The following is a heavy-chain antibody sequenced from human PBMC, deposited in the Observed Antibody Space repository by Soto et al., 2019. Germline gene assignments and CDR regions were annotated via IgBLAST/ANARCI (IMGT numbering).Heavy chain of an antibody. CDR2: ISGSGGST. CDR3: AKALYGTGLYYFDY. V-gene: IGHV3-23*01. Sequence: GGSLKLSCAASGFTFSSYAMSLVRPAPGKGLEWVSAISGSGGSTYYADSVKGRFTISRDNSKNALYLQMNSLRAEDTAVYYCAKALYGTGLYYFDYWGQGTLVTVSS. J-gene: IGHJ4*02. D-gene: IGHD4-17*01. CDR1: GFTFSSYA.